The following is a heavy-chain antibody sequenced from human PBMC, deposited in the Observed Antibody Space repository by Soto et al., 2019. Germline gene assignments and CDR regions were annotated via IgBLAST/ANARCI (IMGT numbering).Heavy chain of an antibody. J-gene: IGHJ4*02. CDR2: IYYSGST. D-gene: IGHD3-10*01. Sequence: PSETLSLTCTVSGGPISSGGYYWSWIRQHPGKGLEWIGYIYYSGSTYYNPSLKSRVTISVDTPKNQFSLKLSSVTAADTAVYYCARVGGSGTYYNLFFDYWGQGTLVTVSS. CDR1: GGPISSGGYY. V-gene: IGHV4-31*03. CDR3: ARVGGSGTYYNLFFDY.